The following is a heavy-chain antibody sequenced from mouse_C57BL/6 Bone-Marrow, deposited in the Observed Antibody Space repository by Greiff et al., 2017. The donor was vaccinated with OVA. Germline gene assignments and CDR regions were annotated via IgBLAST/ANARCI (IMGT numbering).Heavy chain of an antibody. D-gene: IGHD1-1*01. V-gene: IGHV1-50*01. Sequence: VQLQQSGAELVKPGASVKLSCKASGYTFTSYWMQWVKQRPGQGLEWIGEIDPSDSYTNYNQKFKGKATLTVDTSSSTAYMQLSSLTSEDSAVYYCARVTTVVASLDYWGQGTTLTVSS. J-gene: IGHJ2*01. CDR3: ARVTTVVASLDY. CDR2: IDPSDSYT. CDR1: GYTFTSYW.